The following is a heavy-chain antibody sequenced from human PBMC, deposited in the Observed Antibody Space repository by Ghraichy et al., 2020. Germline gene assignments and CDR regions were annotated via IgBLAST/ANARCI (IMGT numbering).Heavy chain of an antibody. V-gene: IGHV3-7*03. D-gene: IGHD3-22*01. CDR1: GFTFSSYW. Sequence: ETLSLTCVVSGFTFSSYWMSWVRHAPGKGLDLVANIKQDESEKYYVDSVKGRITISRDNAENSLYLQMNSLRAAETAVYYCAKTGGVKYYDSSGYLNYWGQGTLVAVSS. CDR2: IKQDESEK. CDR3: AKTGGVKYYDSSGYLNY. J-gene: IGHJ4*02.